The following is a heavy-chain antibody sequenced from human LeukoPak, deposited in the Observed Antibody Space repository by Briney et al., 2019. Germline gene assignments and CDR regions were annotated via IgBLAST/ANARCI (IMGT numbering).Heavy chain of an antibody. CDR3: ARKYYDSSGEGGVYFDY. CDR1: GFTFSSYS. CDR2: ISSSSSYI. V-gene: IGHV3-21*01. Sequence: GGSLRLSCAASGFTFSSYSMNWVRQAPGKGLEWVSSISSSSSYIYYADSVKGRFTISRDNAKNSLYLQMNSLRAEDTAVYYCARKYYDSSGEGGVYFDYWGQGTLVTVSS. D-gene: IGHD3-22*01. J-gene: IGHJ4*02.